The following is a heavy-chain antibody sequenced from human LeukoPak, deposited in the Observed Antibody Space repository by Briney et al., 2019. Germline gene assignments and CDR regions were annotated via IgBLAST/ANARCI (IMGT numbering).Heavy chain of an antibody. D-gene: IGHD3-10*01. CDR1: GYTFTGYY. CDR2: INPNSGGT. CDR3: ARCGPSYYGSGSWWFDP. V-gene: IGHV1-2*02. Sequence: GASVKVSCKASGYTFTGYYMHWVRQAPGQGLEWMGWINPNSGGTNYAQKFQGRVTMTRDTSISTAYMELRSLRSDDTAVYYCARCGPSYYGSGSWWFDPWGQGTLVTVSS. J-gene: IGHJ5*02.